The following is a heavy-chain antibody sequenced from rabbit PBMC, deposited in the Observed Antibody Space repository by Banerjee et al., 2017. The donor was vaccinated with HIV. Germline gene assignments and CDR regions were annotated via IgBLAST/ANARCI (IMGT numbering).Heavy chain of an antibody. CDR3: ARSTGGSNYRMSL. D-gene: IGHD8-1*01. J-gene: IGHJ4*01. V-gene: IGHV1S45*01. Sequence: QQQLEESGGGLVKPGGTLTLTCKASGFDFSSYGISWVRQAPGKGLEWIAYIYPDYGSTDYASWVNGRFTISKTSSTTVTLQMTSLTAADTATYFCARSTGGSNYRMSLWGPGTLVTVS. CDR1: GFDFSSYG. CDR2: IYPDYGST.